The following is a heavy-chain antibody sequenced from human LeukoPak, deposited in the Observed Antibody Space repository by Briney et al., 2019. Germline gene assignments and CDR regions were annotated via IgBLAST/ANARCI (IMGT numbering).Heavy chain of an antibody. CDR1: GFSLSTSGVG. J-gene: IGHJ4*02. Sequence: SGPTLVNPTQTLTLTCTFSGFSLSTSGVGVGWIRQPPGKALEWLALIYWDDDKRYSPSLKSRLTITKDTSKNQVVLTMTNMDPVDTATYYCIHKWDDCSSSNCNPRFDYWGQGTLVIVSS. V-gene: IGHV2-5*02. CDR3: IHKWDDCSSSNCNPRFDY. D-gene: IGHD2-2*01. CDR2: IYWDDDK.